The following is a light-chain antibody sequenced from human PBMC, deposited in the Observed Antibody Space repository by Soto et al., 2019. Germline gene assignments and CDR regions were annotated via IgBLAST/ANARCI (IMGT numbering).Light chain of an antibody. V-gene: IGKV3-20*01. J-gene: IGKJ2*01. CDR2: GAS. CDR1: QIVTSDY. Sequence: EIVLTQSPGTLSLSPGERATLSCRASQIVTSDYLAWYQQKPGQAPRLLIHGASTRASGIPDRFIGSGSGTDFTLTITRLELEDFAVFHCQQYGRSPATFGQGTKLEIK. CDR3: QQYGRSPAT.